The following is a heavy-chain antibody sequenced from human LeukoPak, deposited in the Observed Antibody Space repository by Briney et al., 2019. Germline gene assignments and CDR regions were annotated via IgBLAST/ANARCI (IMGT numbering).Heavy chain of an antibody. J-gene: IGHJ4*02. CDR2: ISAYNGNT. CDR1: GFTFTSYG. CDR3: ARADGTIFGVVTKEGFDY. Sequence: GASVKVSCKASGFTFTSYGISWVRQAPGQGLEWMGWISAYNGNTNYAQKLQGRVTMTTDTSTSTAYMELRSLRSDDTAVYYCARADGTIFGVVTKEGFDYWGQGTLVTVSS. D-gene: IGHD3-3*01. V-gene: IGHV1-18*01.